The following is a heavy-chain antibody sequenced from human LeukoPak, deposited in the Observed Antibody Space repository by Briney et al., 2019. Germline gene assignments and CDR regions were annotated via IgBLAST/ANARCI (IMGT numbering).Heavy chain of an antibody. CDR2: IYHSGST. CDR3: AREHCSSTSCYYKKEDWFDP. V-gene: IGHV4-34*01. CDR1: GGSFSGYY. D-gene: IGHD2-2*01. Sequence: SETLSLTCAVYGGSFSGYYWSWIRQPPGKGLEWIGEIYHSGSTNYNPSLKGRVTISVDKSKNQFSLKLSSVTAADTAVYYCAREHCSSTSCYYKKEDWFDPWGQGTLVTVSS. J-gene: IGHJ5*02.